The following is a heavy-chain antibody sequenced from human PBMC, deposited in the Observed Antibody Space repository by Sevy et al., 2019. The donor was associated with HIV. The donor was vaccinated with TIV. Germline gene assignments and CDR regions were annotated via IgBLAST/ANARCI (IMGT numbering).Heavy chain of an antibody. V-gene: IGHV3-30*02. Sequence: GRSLRLSCAASGFTFSSYGMHWVRQAPGKGLEWVAFIRYDGSNKYYADSVKGRFTISRDNSKNTLYLQMNSLRAEDTAVYYCAKDMGITGTFRSVGRYYFDYWGQGTLVTVSS. CDR1: GFTFSSYG. CDR2: IRYDGSNK. CDR3: AKDMGITGTFRSVGRYYFDY. J-gene: IGHJ4*02. D-gene: IGHD1-7*01.